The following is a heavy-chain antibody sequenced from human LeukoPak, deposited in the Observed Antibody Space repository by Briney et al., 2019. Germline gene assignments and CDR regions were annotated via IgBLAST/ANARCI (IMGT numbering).Heavy chain of an antibody. CDR1: GYTFTTYD. CDR3: ARGLEDYSTTTYPLLKY. Sequence: ASVKVSCKASGYTFTTYDISWVRQATGQGLEWMGWMNPNSGDTGYARKFQGRVTLTRNPSISTAYMELSSLRSDDTAVYYRARGLEDYSTTTYPLLKYWGQGTLVTVAS. CDR2: MNPNSGDT. V-gene: IGHV1-8*01. D-gene: IGHD2/OR15-2a*01. J-gene: IGHJ4*02.